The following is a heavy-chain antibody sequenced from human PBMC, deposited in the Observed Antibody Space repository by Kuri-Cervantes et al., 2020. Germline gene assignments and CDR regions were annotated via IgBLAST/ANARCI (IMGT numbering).Heavy chain of an antibody. CDR2: IYYSGST. Sequence: SETLSLTCGVSGYSISSGYYWGWIRQPPGKGLEWIGYIYYSGSTNYNPSLKSRVTISVDTSKNQFSLKLSSVTAADTAVYYCARVLLYYDILTGYYKSGYFDYWGQGTLVTVSS. CDR3: ARVLLYYDILTGYYKSGYFDY. J-gene: IGHJ4*02. CDR1: GYSISSGYY. D-gene: IGHD3-9*01. V-gene: IGHV4-61*01.